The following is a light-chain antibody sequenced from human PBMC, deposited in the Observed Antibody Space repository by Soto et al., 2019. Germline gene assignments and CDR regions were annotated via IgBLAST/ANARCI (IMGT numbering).Light chain of an antibody. J-gene: IGKJ1*01. CDR3: QQAGNRPPRT. CDR1: ENVGSY. CDR2: HTS. Sequence: EVVLTQSPATLSLSPGESATLSCRASENVGSYLAWYQQRPDQAPRLVVYHTSTMATGIPARFSGSGSGTDFTLTISSLEPEDFAVYYCQQAGNRPPRTFGQGTKVEIK. V-gene: IGKV3-11*01.